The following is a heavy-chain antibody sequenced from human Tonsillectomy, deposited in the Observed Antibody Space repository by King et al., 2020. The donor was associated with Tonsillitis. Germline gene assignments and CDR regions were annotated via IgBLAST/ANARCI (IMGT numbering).Heavy chain of an antibody. CDR2: INQEGNEK. CDR1: GFTFSNYW. J-gene: IGHJ4*02. CDR3: VRGPEYSGNGWYGSY. Sequence: EVQLVESGGGLVQPGGSLRLSCAASGFTFSNYWMSWVRQAPGKGLEWLANINQEGNEKYYLDSVRGRFTISRDNAKKSLYLQMNSLRAEDTAVYYCVRGPEYSGNGWYGSYWGQGTLVTVSS. D-gene: IGHD6-19*01. V-gene: IGHV3-7*01.